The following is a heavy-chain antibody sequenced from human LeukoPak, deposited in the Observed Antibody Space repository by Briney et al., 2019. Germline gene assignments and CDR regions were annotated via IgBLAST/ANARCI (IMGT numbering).Heavy chain of an antibody. CDR2: ITGSGGST. V-gene: IGHV3-23*01. J-gene: IGHJ3*02. CDR1: GFTFSSYA. CDR3: AKDDDAFDI. Sequence: AGGSLRLSCAASGFTFSSYAMSWVRQAPGKGLEWVSAITGSGGSTYYAGSVKGRFTISRDNSKNPLYLQMNSLRAEDTAVYYCAKDDDAFDIWGQGTMVTVSS.